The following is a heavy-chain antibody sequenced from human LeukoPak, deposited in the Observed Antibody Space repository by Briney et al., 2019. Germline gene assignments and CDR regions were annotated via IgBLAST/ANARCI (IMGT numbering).Heavy chain of an antibody. V-gene: IGHV4-61*02. D-gene: IGHD3-22*01. CDR3: ASTQAREVSITMIVVVDAFDI. CDR2: IYTSGST. Sequence: SSETLSLTCTVSGGSISSGSYYWSWIRQPAGKGLEWIGRIYTSGSTNYNPSLKSRVTISVDTSKNQFSLKLSSVTAAGTAVYYCASTQAREVSITMIVVVDAFDIWGQGTMVTVSS. J-gene: IGHJ3*02. CDR1: GGSISSGSYY.